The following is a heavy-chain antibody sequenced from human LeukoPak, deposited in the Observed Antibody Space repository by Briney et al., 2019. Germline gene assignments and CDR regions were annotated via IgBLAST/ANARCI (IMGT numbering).Heavy chain of an antibody. D-gene: IGHD4-11*01. Sequence: ASVKVSCKASGYTFTNYDINWVRQATGQGLEWMGWMNPNSGKAGYAHKFQGRVTITRNPSITTAYMELSSLRSEDTTVYYCARSNFDWFDPWGQGTLVTVSS. CDR1: GYTFTNYD. V-gene: IGHV1-8*03. CDR3: ARSNFDWFDP. CDR2: MNPNSGKA. J-gene: IGHJ5*02.